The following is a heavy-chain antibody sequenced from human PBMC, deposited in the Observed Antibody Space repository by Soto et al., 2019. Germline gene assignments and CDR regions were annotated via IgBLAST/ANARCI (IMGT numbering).Heavy chain of an antibody. D-gene: IGHD6-13*01. J-gene: IGHJ4*02. CDR1: GFTFSSYA. CDR3: AYSSTPFDY. Sequence: GGSLRLSCAASGFTFSSYAMSWVRQTPGKGLEWVSAISGSGGSIYYADSVKGRFTISRDNSKNSLYLQMNSLRAEDTAVYYCAYSSTPFDYWGQGTLVTVSS. CDR2: ISGSGGSI. V-gene: IGHV3-23*01.